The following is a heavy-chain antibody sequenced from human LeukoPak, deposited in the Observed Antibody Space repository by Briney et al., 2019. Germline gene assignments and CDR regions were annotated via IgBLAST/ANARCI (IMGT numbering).Heavy chain of an antibody. CDR2: ISSSSRTI. Sequence: QSGGSLRLSCAASGFTFSSYGMHWVRQAPGKGLEWVSYISSSSRTIYYADSVKGRFTISRDNAKNSLYLQMNSLRAEDTALYYCAKDRATMVRGVFDYWGQGTLVTVSS. CDR3: AKDRATMVRGVFDY. CDR1: GFTFSSYG. J-gene: IGHJ4*02. V-gene: IGHV3-48*04. D-gene: IGHD3-10*01.